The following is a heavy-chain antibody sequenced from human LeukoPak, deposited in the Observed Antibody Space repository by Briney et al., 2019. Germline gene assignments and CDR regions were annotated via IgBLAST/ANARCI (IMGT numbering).Heavy chain of an antibody. V-gene: IGHV3-21*01. Sequence: GGSLRLSCAASGFTFSSYSMNWVRQAPGKGLEWVSSISSSSSYIYYADSVKGRFTISRDNAKNSLYLQMNSLRAEDAAVYYCARDGAYDSSGYYFADAFDIWGQGTMVTVSS. J-gene: IGHJ3*02. CDR3: ARDGAYDSSGYYFADAFDI. CDR1: GFTFSSYS. CDR2: ISSSSSYI. D-gene: IGHD3-22*01.